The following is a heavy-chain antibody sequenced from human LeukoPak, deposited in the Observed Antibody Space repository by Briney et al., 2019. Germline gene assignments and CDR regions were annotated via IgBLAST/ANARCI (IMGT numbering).Heavy chain of an antibody. V-gene: IGHV3-21*01. CDR1: GFTFTTYS. Sequence: GESLRLSCAASGFTFTTYSMNWVRQAPGKGLEWGSSISPDSGYIYYADSVKGRFTISRDNAKNSLYLQMNSLRAEDTAVYYCARGGITTIRYDYWGQGTLVTVSS. D-gene: IGHD3-10*01. CDR2: ISPDSGYI. J-gene: IGHJ4*02. CDR3: ARGGITTIRYDY.